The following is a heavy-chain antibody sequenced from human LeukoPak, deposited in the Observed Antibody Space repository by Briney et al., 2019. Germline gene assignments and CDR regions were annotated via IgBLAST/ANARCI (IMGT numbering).Heavy chain of an antibody. CDR1: RVTFSSYA. V-gene: IGHV3-30-3*01. CDR3: ARDYYDSSGYPDY. Sequence: RLACAAARVTFSSYAMHWFRRAPCHGLEWVAVISYDGSNKYYADSVKGRFTISRDNSKNTLYLQMNSLRAEDTAVYYCARDYYDSSGYPDYWGQGTLGTVSS. D-gene: IGHD3-22*01. J-gene: IGHJ4*02. CDR2: ISYDGSNK.